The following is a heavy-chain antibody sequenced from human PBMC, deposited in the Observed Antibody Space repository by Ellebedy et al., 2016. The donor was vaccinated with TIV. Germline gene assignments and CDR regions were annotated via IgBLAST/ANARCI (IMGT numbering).Heavy chain of an antibody. CDR2: IYYSGST. CDR1: GASFSHYY. D-gene: IGHD3-9*01. CDR3: ARAVYSDILTGHYYFDY. V-gene: IGHV4-31*11. J-gene: IGHJ4*02. Sequence: SETLSPTXAVYGASFSHYYWSWIRQLPGKGLEWIGYIYYSGSTYYNPSLKSRVNISVDTSKNQFSLKLSSVTAADTAVYFCARAVYSDILTGHYYFDYWGQGTLVTVSS.